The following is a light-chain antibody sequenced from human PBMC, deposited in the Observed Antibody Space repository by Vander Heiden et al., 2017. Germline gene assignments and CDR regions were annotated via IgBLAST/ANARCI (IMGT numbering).Light chain of an antibody. CDR3: QQYYSTPLT. CDR1: QSVLYSSNNKNY. CDR2: WAS. Sequence: DLVMTQSPDSLAVSLGWRATINCKSSQSVLYSSNNKNYLAWYQQKPGQPPKLLIYWASTRESGVPDRFSGSGSGTDFTLTISSLQAEDVAVYYCQQYYSTPLTFGGGTKVEIK. V-gene: IGKV4-1*01. J-gene: IGKJ4*01.